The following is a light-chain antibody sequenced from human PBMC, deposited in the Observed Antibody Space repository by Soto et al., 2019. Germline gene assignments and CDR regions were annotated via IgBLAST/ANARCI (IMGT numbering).Light chain of an antibody. Sequence: EIVLTQSPATLSLSPGERATLSCRASQSVSGYLAWYQQKPGQSPRLLVYDASNRATGIPARFGGRWSRIDCTISVSRLEPAVSAVYYGQQPDSWSLSTFGPGTKL. CDR2: DAS. J-gene: IGKJ2*01. V-gene: IGKV3-11*01. CDR1: QSVSGY. CDR3: QQPDSWSLST.